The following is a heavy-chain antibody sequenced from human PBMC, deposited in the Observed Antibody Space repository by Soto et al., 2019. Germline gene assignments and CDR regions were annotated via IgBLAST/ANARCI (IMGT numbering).Heavy chain of an antibody. D-gene: IGHD3-3*01. Sequence: GGSLRLSCAASGFTFSSYSMNWVRQAPGKGLEWVSYISSSSSTIYYADSVKGRFTISRDNAKNSLYLQMNSLRAEDTAVYYCARLRTKYYYYMDVWGKGTTVTVSS. CDR1: GFTFSSYS. J-gene: IGHJ6*03. CDR3: ARLRTKYYYYMDV. V-gene: IGHV3-48*01. CDR2: ISSSSSTI.